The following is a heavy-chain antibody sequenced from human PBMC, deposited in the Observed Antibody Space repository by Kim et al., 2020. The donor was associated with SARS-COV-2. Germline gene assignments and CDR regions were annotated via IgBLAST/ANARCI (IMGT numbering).Heavy chain of an antibody. V-gene: IGHV3-15*01. J-gene: IGHJ4*02. CDR2: MRSYTDGGRT. CDR1: GFTFSNAW. CDR3: TRDEGDSRDYYRVDY. Sequence: GGSLRLSCEVSGFTFSNAWMSWVRQAPGKGLEWVGRMRSYTDGGRTDYAAPVKGRFTISRDDSKNTLYLQMSSLNTEDTAVYYCTRDEGDSRDYYRVDYWGQGSQVTVSS. D-gene: IGHD3-22*01.